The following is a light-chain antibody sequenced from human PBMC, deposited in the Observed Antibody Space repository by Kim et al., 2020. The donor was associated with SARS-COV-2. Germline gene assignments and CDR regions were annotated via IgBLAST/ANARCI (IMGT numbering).Light chain of an antibody. Sequence: QSVVTQPPSASGTPGQKLTISCSGSSSNIGFFSVSWYQQVPATAPRVLIYNTTQRPSGVPDRFSGFKSGTSASLAISGLQSGDDADYFCTTWDDSLSGWVFGRGTQLTVL. CDR2: NTT. CDR3: TTWDDSLSGWV. CDR1: SSNIGFFS. J-gene: IGLJ3*02. V-gene: IGLV1-44*01.